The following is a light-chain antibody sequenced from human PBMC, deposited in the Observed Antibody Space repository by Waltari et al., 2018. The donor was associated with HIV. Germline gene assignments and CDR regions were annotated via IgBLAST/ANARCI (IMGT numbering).Light chain of an antibody. CDR3: QHRVSWPAT. CDR1: QSVNTY. CDR2: DVS. V-gene: IGKV3-11*01. J-gene: IGKJ4*01. Sequence: EVVLTQSPGTLSLSPGERATLSCRASQSVNTYLGWYQQKPGQPPRLLIDDVSKRATGIPARFSGSGSGTDFSLTISNLKPEDSAVYYCQHRVSWPATFGGGTKVQIK.